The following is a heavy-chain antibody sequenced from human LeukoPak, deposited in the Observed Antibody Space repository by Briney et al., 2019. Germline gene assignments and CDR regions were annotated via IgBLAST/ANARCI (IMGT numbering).Heavy chain of an antibody. J-gene: IGHJ6*03. CDR3: DQKRAARILGATTEWVYFYFMDV. V-gene: IGHV3-48*01. D-gene: IGHD1-26*01. CDR2: ISTSSSTI. CDR1: GFTFSSYS. Sequence: PGGSLRLSCAASGFTFSSYSMNWVRQAPGKGLEWVSYISTSSSTIYYADSVKGRFTISRDNAKNSLYLQMNSLRAEDTAVYARDQKRAARILGATTEWVYFYFMDVWGKGTTVTVSS.